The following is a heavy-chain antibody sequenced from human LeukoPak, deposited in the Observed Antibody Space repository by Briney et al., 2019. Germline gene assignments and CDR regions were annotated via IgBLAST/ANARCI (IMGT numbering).Heavy chain of an antibody. D-gene: IGHD3-10*01. J-gene: IGHJ5*01. CDR2: ISLDGSKK. V-gene: IGHV3-33*05. CDR3: ARDRAVSWFDS. Sequence: GGSLRLSCAASGLTFSSHGFHWVRQAPGKGLERVTFISLDGSKKSYADSVKGRFTFSRDDSKNTLYLEMNSLRAEDTAVYYCARDRAVSWFDSWGLGTLVTVSS. CDR1: GLTFSSHG.